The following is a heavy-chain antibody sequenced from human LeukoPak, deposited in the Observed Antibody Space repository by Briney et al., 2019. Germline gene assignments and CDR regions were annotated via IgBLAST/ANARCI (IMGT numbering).Heavy chain of an antibody. V-gene: IGHV4-59*01. J-gene: IGHJ6*02. Sequence: SETLSLTCTVSGGSISSYYWSWIRQPPGKGLEWIGYIYYSRSTNYNPSLKSRVTISVDTSKNQFSLKLSSVTAADTAVYYCARDNWNYGSSMDVWGQGTTVTVSS. CDR2: IYYSRST. CDR3: ARDNWNYGSSMDV. D-gene: IGHD1-7*01. CDR1: GGSISSYY.